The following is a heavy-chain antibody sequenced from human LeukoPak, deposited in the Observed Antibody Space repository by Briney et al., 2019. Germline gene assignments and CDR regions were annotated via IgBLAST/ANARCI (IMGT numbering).Heavy chain of an antibody. CDR3: AKRDEYSSSQSDY. J-gene: IGHJ4*02. CDR1: GFIFSNYY. Sequence: GGSLRLSCAASGFIFSNYYMNWVRQAPGKGLEWVAHIKQDGSEKNYVDSVKGRFTISRDNSRNTLYLQMNSLGVEDTAVYYCAKRDEYSSSQSDYWGQGTLVTVSS. CDR2: IKQDGSEK. D-gene: IGHD6-6*01. V-gene: IGHV3-7*03.